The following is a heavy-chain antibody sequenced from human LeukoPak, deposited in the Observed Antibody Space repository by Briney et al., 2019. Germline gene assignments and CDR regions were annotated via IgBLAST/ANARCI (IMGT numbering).Heavy chain of an antibody. CDR1: GGSFSGYY. CDR2: INHSGST. V-gene: IGHV4-34*01. Sequence: PSETLSLTCAGYGGSFSGYYWSWIRQPPGKGLEWIGEINHSGSTNYNPSLKSRVTISVDTSKNQFSLKLSSVTSADTAVYYCARGYSRYCSSTSCTQRDYWGQGTLVTVSS. D-gene: IGHD2-2*01. J-gene: IGHJ4*02. CDR3: ARGYSRYCSSTSCTQRDY.